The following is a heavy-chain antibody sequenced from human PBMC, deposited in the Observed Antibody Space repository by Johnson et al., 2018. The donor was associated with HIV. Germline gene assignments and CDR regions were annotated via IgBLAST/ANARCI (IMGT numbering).Heavy chain of an antibody. CDR2: INWNGDNT. V-gene: IGHV3-20*04. D-gene: IGHD3-3*01. Sequence: EVQLVESGGGVVRPGRSLRLSCAASGFTFRSYAMHWVRQAPGKGLEWVSGINWNGDNTGYGDSVKGRFTIFRDNAKNSLYLQMNRLRAEDTAVYYCARVSIWSGYPDAFDIWGQGTMVTVSS. J-gene: IGHJ3*02. CDR1: GFTFRSYA. CDR3: ARVSIWSGYPDAFDI.